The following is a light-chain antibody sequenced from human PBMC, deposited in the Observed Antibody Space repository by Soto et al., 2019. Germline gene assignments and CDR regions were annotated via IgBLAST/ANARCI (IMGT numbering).Light chain of an antibody. CDR3: QAWDSSTAV. V-gene: IGLV3-1*01. CDR1: ELGDKY. CDR2: EDH. J-gene: IGLJ2*01. Sequence: SYELTQPPSVSVSPGQTASISCSGNELGDKYASWYQQKPGQSPVLVIFEDHKRPSGIPERFSGSNSGNTATLTISGTQAMDEADYYCQAWDSSTAVFGGGTKLTVL.